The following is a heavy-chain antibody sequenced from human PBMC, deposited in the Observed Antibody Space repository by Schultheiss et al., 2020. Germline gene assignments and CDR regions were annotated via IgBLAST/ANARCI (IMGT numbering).Heavy chain of an antibody. CDR3: ARDREDIVVVPADMYYYYYYMDV. J-gene: IGHJ6*03. D-gene: IGHD2-2*01. CDR1: GYTFTSYD. CDR2: MNPNSGNT. V-gene: IGHV1-8*01. Sequence: ASVKVSCKASGYTFTSYDINWVRQATGQGLEWMGWMNPNSGNTGYAQKFQGRVTMTRDTSISTAYMELSSLRSEDTAVYYCARDREDIVVVPADMYYYYYYMDVWGKGTT.